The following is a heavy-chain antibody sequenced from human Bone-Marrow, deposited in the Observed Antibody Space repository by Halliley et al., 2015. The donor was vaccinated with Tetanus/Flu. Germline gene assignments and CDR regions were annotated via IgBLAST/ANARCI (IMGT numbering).Heavy chain of an antibody. D-gene: IGHD2-21*02. CDR3: ATALDSDDWYFDL. V-gene: IGHV1-18*01. J-gene: IGHJ2*01. CDR2: ISAYNGNP. Sequence: WMGWISAYNGNPNYAHKFQDRVTMTTDTSRTTAYLELRTLRSDDTAMYYCATALDSDDWYFDLWGRGTLVTVSS.